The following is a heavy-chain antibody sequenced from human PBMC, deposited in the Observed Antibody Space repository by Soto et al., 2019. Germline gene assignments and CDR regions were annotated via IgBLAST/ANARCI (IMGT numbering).Heavy chain of an antibody. CDR2: IYATGTT. Sequence: KPSETLSLTCTVSGGSISSYYWNWIRKSAGKGLEWIGRIYATGTTDYNPSLKSRVMMSVDTSKKQFSLKLRSVTAADTAVYYCVRDGTKTLRDWFDPWGQGISVTVSS. CDR1: GGSISSYY. D-gene: IGHD1-1*01. V-gene: IGHV4-4*07. J-gene: IGHJ5*02. CDR3: VRDGTKTLRDWFDP.